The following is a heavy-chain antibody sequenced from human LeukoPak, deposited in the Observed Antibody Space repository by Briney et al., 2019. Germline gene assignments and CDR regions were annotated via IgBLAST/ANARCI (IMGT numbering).Heavy chain of an antibody. CDR2: ISSSSSTI. CDR3: ASGAIAAAGNDAFDI. J-gene: IGHJ3*02. V-gene: IGHV3-48*01. D-gene: IGHD6-13*01. Sequence: SGGSLRLSCAASGFTFSSYNMNWVRQAPGKELEWVSYISSSSSTIYYADSVKGRFTISRDNAKNSLYLQMNSLRAEDTAVYYWASGAIAAAGNDAFDIWGQGTMVTVSS. CDR1: GFTFSSYN.